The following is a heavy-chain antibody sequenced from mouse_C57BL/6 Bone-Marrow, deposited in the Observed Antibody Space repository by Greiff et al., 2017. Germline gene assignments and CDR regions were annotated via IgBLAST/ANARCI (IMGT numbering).Heavy chain of an antibody. J-gene: IGHJ2*01. V-gene: IGHV1-72*01. CDR3: ARGDYYGSSPFDY. Sequence: VQLQQPGAELVKPGASVKLSCKASGYTFTSYWMHWVKQRPGRGLEWIGRIGPKSGGTKYNEKFKSKATLTVDKPSSTAYMQLSSLTSEDSAVYYGARGDYYGSSPFDYWGQGTTRTVSS. CDR2: IGPKSGGT. D-gene: IGHD1-1*01. CDR1: GYTFTSYW.